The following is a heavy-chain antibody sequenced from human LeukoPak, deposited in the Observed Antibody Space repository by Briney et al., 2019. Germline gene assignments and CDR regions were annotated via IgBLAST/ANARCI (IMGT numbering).Heavy chain of an antibody. CDR2: IYYSGST. Sequence: SETLSLTCTVSGDSISSSSYYWGWIRQPPGKGLEWIGSIYYSGSTYYNPSLKSRVAISVDTSKNQFSLKLSSVTAADTAVYYCARWELWFGELSPPMDWGQGTLVTVSS. CDR3: ARWELWFGELSPPMD. V-gene: IGHV4-39*07. J-gene: IGHJ4*02. CDR1: GDSISSSSYY. D-gene: IGHD3-10*01.